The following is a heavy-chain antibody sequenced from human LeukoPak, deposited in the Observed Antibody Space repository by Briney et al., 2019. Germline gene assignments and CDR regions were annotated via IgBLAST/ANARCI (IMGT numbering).Heavy chain of an antibody. CDR3: ASRFWSDFDY. Sequence: AESLQISCEGSGYTFTNYWIAWVRQMPGKGLEWMGIIYPGDSDTRYTPSFQGQVTISADKSISTAYLQWSSLKASDTAMYYCASRFWSDFDYWGRGTLVTPSS. V-gene: IGHV5-51*01. CDR2: IYPGDSDT. J-gene: IGHJ4*02. D-gene: IGHD3/OR15-3a*01. CDR1: GYTFTNYW.